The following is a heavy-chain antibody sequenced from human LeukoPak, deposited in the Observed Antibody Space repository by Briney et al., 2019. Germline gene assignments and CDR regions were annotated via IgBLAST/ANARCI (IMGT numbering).Heavy chain of an antibody. CDR3: ARATEVGYHY. Sequence: ASVKVSCKASGYTFTGYYIYWVRQAPGQGLEYMGWINPNRGGTNSTQKFQGRVTMTRDTSISTAYMELSRLRSDDTAVYYCARATEVGYHYWGQGTLVTVSS. CDR2: INPNRGGT. CDR1: GYTFTGYY. J-gene: IGHJ4*02. D-gene: IGHD5-18*01. V-gene: IGHV1-2*02.